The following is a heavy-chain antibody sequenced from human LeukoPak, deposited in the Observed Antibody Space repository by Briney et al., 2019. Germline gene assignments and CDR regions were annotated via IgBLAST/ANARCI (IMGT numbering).Heavy chain of an antibody. D-gene: IGHD5-18*01. V-gene: IGHV4-59*08. CDR1: GGSISSYY. CDR2: IYHSGST. J-gene: IGHJ4*02. Sequence: MASETLSLTCTVSGGSISSYYWSWIRQPPGKGLEWIGYIYHSGSTNYNPSLKSRVTISVDTSKNQFSLKLSSVTAADTAVYYCARHMGLGYSYGYPYFDYWGQGTLVTVSS. CDR3: ARHMGLGYSYGYPYFDY.